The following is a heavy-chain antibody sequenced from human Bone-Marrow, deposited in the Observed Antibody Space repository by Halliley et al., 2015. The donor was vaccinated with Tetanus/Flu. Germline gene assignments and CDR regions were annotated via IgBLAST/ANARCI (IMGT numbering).Heavy chain of an antibody. D-gene: IGHD3-10*01. J-gene: IGHJ5*01. Sequence: SLRLSCAASGFTFSTYGMHWVRQAPGKGLEWVAVVSFDGSNKYYTDSVKGRFTISRDNSKNTLYLQMNSLRVEDTAVYYCAKPPIGFGEYWSGFASWGQGTQVTVSS. CDR3: AKPPIGFGEYWSGFAS. V-gene: IGHV3-30*18. CDR1: GFTFSTYG. CDR2: VSFDGSNK.